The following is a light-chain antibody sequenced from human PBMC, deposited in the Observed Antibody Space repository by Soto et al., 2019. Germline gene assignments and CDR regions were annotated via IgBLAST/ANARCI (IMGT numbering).Light chain of an antibody. CDR1: QDISNY. V-gene: IGKV1-33*01. CDR3: QQYDNLPYT. Sequence: DIQMTQSPSSLSASVGDRVTITCQASQDISNYLNWYQQKPGKAPKLLIYDASNLETGVPSRFSGSGSGSDFTCTISSLQPEDIATYYCQQYDNLPYTSGQGTKLEIK. J-gene: IGKJ2*01. CDR2: DAS.